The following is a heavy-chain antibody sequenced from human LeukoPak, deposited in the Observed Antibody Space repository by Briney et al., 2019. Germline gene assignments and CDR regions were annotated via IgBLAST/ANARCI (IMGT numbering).Heavy chain of an antibody. CDR3: AKRGATRAFDI. CDR1: GGTFSSYA. Sequence: ASVEVSCKTSGGTFSSYAISWVRQAPGQGLEWMGGIIPIFGTANYAQKFQGRVTITTDESTSTAYMELSSLRSEDTAVYYCAKRGATRAFDIWGQGTMVTVSS. D-gene: IGHD1-26*01. J-gene: IGHJ3*02. V-gene: IGHV1-69*05. CDR2: IIPIFGTA.